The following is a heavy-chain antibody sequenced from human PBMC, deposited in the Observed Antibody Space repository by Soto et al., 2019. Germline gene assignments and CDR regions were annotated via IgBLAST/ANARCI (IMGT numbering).Heavy chain of an antibody. CDR1: GFTFSSYA. CDR2: ISGSGGST. Sequence: HPGGSLRLSCXASGFTFSSYAMSWVRQAPGKGLEWVSAISGSGGSTYYADSVKGRFTISRDNSKNTLYLQMNSLRAEDTAVYYCAKAYYYDSSGYYHRVSVAPFDYWGQGTLVTVSS. V-gene: IGHV3-23*01. D-gene: IGHD3-22*01. J-gene: IGHJ4*02. CDR3: AKAYYYDSSGYYHRVSVAPFDY.